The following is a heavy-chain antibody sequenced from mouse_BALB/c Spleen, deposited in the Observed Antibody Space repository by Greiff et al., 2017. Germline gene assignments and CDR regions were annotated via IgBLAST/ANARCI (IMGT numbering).Heavy chain of an antibody. J-gene: IGHJ3*01. CDR1: GFTFSDYY. CDR2: ISDGGSYT. D-gene: IGHD5-1*01. Sequence: EVQRVESGGGLVKPGGSLKLSCAASGFTFSDYYMYWVRQTPEKRLEWVATISDGGSYTYYPDSVKGRFTISRDNAKNNLYLQMSSLTSEDTAMYYCARDQGKYTGFAYWGQGTLVTVSA. V-gene: IGHV5-4*02. CDR3: ARDQGKYTGFAY.